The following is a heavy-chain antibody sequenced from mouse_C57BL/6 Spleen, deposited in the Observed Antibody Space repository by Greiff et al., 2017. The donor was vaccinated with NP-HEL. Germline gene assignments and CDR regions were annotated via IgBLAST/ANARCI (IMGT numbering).Heavy chain of an antibody. J-gene: IGHJ4*01. D-gene: IGHD5-5*01. CDR2: ILPGSGST. CDR3: ANYLDAMDY. CDR1: GYTFTGYW. V-gene: IGHV1-9*01. Sequence: LLESGAELMKPGASVKLSCKATGYTFTGYWIEWVKQRPGHGLEWIGEILPGSGSTNYTEKFKGKATFTADTSSNTAYMQLSSLTTEDSAIYYCANYLDAMDYWGQGTSVTVSS.